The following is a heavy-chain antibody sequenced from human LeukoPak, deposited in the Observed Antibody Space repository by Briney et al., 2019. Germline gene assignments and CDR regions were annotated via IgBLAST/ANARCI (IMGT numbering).Heavy chain of an antibody. CDR3: ARGGSGSQYAFDI. V-gene: IGHV1-69*10. J-gene: IGHJ3*02. CDR1: RGTVSPYA. D-gene: IGHD3-10*01. Sequence: SLKLSSKPSRGTVSPYAISWVPQAPGPGRKGLGGIIPILGIANYAQKFQGRVTITADKSTSTAYMELSSLRSEDTAVYYCARGGSGSQYAFDIWGQGTMVTVSS. CDR2: IIPILGIA.